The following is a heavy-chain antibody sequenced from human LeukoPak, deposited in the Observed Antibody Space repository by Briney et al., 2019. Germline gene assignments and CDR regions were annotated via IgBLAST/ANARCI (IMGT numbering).Heavy chain of an antibody. CDR1: GRSFSGYY. J-gene: IGHJ4*02. D-gene: IGHD3-22*01. V-gene: IGHV4-34*01. Sequence: SETLSLTCPVYGRSFSGYYWSWIRQPPGKGLEWIGEINHSGSTNYNPSLKSRVTISVDTSKNQFSLKLSSVTAADTAVYYCARVYYYDSSGYLGPFDYWGQGTLVTVSS. CDR3: ARVYYYDSSGYLGPFDY. CDR2: INHSGST.